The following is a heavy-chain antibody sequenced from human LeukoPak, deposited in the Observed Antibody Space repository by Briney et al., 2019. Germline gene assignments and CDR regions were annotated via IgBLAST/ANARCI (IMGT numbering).Heavy chain of an antibody. D-gene: IGHD2-2*01. Sequence: KPSETLSLTCAVSGYSISSGYYWGWIRPPPGKGLEWIGIIYHSGSTYYNPSLKSRVTISVDTSKNQFSLKLSSVTAADTAVYYCARGEVVVVPAAIRFDPWGQGTLVTVSS. J-gene: IGHJ5*02. CDR2: IYHSGST. CDR1: GYSISSGYY. CDR3: ARGEVVVVPAAIRFDP. V-gene: IGHV4-38-2*01.